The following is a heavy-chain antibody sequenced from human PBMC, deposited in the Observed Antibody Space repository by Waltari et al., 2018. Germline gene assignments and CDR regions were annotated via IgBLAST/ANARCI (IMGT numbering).Heavy chain of an antibody. CDR1: GFTFSSYS. CDR2: VSSSSSTI. V-gene: IGHV3-48*02. CDR3: ARDSITIFGVLNF. Sequence: EVQLVESGGGLVQPGGSLRLSCAASGFTFSSYSMNWVRQAPGTGREWVSYVSSSSSTIYYADSVKGRFTISRDNAKNSLYLQMNSLRDEDTAVYYCARDSITIFGVLNFWGQGTLVTVSS. J-gene: IGHJ4*02. D-gene: IGHD3-3*01.